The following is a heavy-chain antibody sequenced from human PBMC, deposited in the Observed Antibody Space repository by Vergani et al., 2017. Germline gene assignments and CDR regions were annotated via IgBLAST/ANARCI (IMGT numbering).Heavy chain of an antibody. CDR3: ANKDVDTAMPLDY. CDR1: GFTFSSYA. Sequence: EVQLLESGGGLVQPGGSLRLSCAASGFTFSSYAMSWVRQAPGKGLEWVSAISGSGGSTYYADSVKGRFTIARDNSKNTLYLQMNSLRAEDTAVYYGANKDVDTAMPLDYWGQGTLVTVSS. D-gene: IGHD5-18*01. CDR2: ISGSGGST. J-gene: IGHJ4*02. V-gene: IGHV3-23*01.